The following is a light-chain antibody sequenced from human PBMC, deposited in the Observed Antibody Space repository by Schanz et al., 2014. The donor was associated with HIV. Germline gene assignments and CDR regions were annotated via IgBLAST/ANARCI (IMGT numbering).Light chain of an antibody. CDR1: SSDVGGYDY. V-gene: IGLV2-8*01. Sequence: QSALTQPASVSGSLGQSITISCTGTSSDVGGYDYVSWYQQHPGKAPKVIIYDVVKRPSGVPDRFSGSKSGNTASLTVSGLQAEDEADYYCSSHAGSDNVGIFGGGTKLTVL. CDR2: DVV. CDR3: SSHAGSDNVGI. J-gene: IGLJ2*01.